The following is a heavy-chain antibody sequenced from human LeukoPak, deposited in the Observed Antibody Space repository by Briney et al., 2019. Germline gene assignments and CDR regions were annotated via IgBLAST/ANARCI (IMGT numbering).Heavy chain of an antibody. V-gene: IGHV4-38-2*02. D-gene: IGHD4-17*01. CDR2: IYRSGST. CDR3: ARGTYGYYMDV. CDR1: NYSISNSLY. Sequence: SETLSLTCSGSNYSISNSLYWGWLRQPPGKGLEWIGSIYRSGSTFYNPSLKSRVTISLDTSKNQFSLKLSSVAAADTAVYFCARGTYGYYMDVWGKGTTVTVSS. J-gene: IGHJ6*03.